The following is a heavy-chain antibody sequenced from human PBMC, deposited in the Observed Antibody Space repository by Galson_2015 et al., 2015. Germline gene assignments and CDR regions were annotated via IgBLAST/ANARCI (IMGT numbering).Heavy chain of an antibody. CDR1: GFTFSSYT. Sequence: SLRLSCAASGFTFSSYTMHWVRQAPGKGLEWVEAISSEGSNKYYVGSAKGRFTISRDNSKSTLYLQMNAVRAEDTAVYYCAREARIYACDIWGQGTMVTVSS. CDR2: ISSEGSNK. CDR3: AREARIYACDI. J-gene: IGHJ3*02. D-gene: IGHD2-15*01. V-gene: IGHV3-30*01.